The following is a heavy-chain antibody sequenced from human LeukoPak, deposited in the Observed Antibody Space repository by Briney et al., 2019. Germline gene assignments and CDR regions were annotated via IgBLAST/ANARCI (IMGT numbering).Heavy chain of an antibody. CDR2: IYSGGST. J-gene: IGHJ4*02. D-gene: IGHD3-10*01. CDR1: GFTVSSNY. CDR3: ASSILWFGELSLDY. V-gene: IGHV3-66*01. Sequence: GGSLRLSCAASGFTVSSNYMSWVRQAPGKGLEWVSVIYSGGSTYYADSVKGRFTISRDNSKNTLYLQMNSLRAEDTAVYYCASSILWFGELSLDYWGQGTLVTVSS.